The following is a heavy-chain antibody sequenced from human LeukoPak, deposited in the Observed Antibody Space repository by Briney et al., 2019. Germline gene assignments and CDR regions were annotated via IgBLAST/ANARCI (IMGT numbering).Heavy chain of an antibody. CDR2: IYYSGST. Sequence: SETLSPTCTVSGGSISSSSYYWGWIRQPPGKGLEWIGSIYYSGSTYYNPSLKSRVTISVDTSKNQFSLKLSSVTAADTAVYYCARQFLEWSPYYFDYWGQGTLVTVSS. CDR3: ARQFLEWSPYYFDY. V-gene: IGHV4-39*01. CDR1: GGSISSSSYY. J-gene: IGHJ4*02. D-gene: IGHD3-3*01.